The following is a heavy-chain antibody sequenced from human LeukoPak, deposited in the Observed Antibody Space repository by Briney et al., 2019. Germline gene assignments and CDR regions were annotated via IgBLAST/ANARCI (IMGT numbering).Heavy chain of an antibody. Sequence: GGSLRLSCAASGFTFSSYGMHWVRQAPGKGLEWVAFIRYDGSNKYYADSVRGRFTISRDNSKNTLYLQMNSLRAEDTAVYYCAKDERLGYNYYYYMDVWGKGTTVTASS. CDR2: IRYDGSNK. D-gene: IGHD5-12*01. V-gene: IGHV3-30*02. CDR3: AKDERLGYNYYYYMDV. J-gene: IGHJ6*03. CDR1: GFTFSSYG.